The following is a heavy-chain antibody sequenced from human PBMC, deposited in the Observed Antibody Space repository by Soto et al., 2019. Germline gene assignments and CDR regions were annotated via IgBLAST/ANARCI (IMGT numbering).Heavy chain of an antibody. V-gene: IGHV4-59*01. CDR1: GGFISSYY. CDR3: ARAAGPMWSYGSGSYSGNWFDP. CDR2: ISYSGTT. J-gene: IGHJ5*02. D-gene: IGHD3-10*01. Sequence: PSETLSLTCSVSGGFISSYYWTWIRQPPGKGLEWVGYISYSGTTNYNPSLKSRVTISVDTSKNQFSLKLRSVTAADTAVYYCARAAGPMWSYGSGSYSGNWFDPWGQGTLVTVPQ.